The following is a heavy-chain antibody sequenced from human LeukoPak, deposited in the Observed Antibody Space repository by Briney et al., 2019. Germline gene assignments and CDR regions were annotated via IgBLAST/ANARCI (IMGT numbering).Heavy chain of an antibody. CDR3: ARVGDSSSYYFDY. CDR2: IDSSSSYI. D-gene: IGHD6-13*01. Sequence: GGSLRLSCAASGFTFSSFSMTWVRQAPGKGLQWVSSIDSSSSYIYYADSVKGRFTISRDNAKNSLYLQMNSLRAEDTAVYYCARVGDSSSYYFDYWGQGTLVTVSS. V-gene: IGHV3-21*01. CDR1: GFTFSSFS. J-gene: IGHJ4*02.